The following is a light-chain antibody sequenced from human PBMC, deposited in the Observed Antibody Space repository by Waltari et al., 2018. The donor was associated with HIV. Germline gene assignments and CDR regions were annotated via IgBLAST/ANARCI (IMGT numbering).Light chain of an antibody. CDR2: EVS. V-gene: IGLV2-23*02. CDR3: CSYAGSTTGV. J-gene: IGLJ2*01. CDR1: SSDIGSYNL. Sequence: QSALTQPASVSGSPGQSITISCTGTSSDIGSYNLVSWYQQHPGKAPKFMIYEVSKRPSWVSNRFSGSKAGNTASLTISGLQAEDEADYYCCSYAGSTTGVFGGGTKLTVL.